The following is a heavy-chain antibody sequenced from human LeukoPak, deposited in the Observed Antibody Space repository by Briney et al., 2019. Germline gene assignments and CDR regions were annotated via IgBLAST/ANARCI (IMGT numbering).Heavy chain of an antibody. J-gene: IGHJ4*02. CDR2: IYSGGST. Sequence: GGSLRLSCAASGFTVSSNYMSWVRQAPGEGLEWVSVIYSGGSTYYADSVKGRFTISRDNSKNTLYLQMNSLRAEDTAVYYCARGGPHGSGSPFDYWGQGTLVTVSS. D-gene: IGHD3-10*01. CDR3: ARGGPHGSGSPFDY. V-gene: IGHV3-53*01. CDR1: GFTVSSNY.